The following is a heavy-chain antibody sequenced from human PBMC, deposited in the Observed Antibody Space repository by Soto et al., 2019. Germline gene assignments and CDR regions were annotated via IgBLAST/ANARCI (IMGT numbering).Heavy chain of an antibody. V-gene: IGHV4-30-4*02. D-gene: IGHD2-2*01. CDR1: GDSIGSGNKY. CDR3: ARVPYQFDFYYAMDV. Sequence: SETLSLTCTVSGDSIGSGNKYWGWIRQAPGKGLEWIGYIFASGTTYYNPSLKRRLTMSLDTSQNQFSLKLNSVTAAPLAVYSCARVPYQFDFYYAMDVWGQGTTVPVSS. J-gene: IGHJ6*02. CDR2: IFASGTT.